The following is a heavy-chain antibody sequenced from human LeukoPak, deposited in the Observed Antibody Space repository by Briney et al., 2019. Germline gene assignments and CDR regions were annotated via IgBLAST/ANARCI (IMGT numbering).Heavy chain of an antibody. CDR3: ARAAYSSRPHSLDY. D-gene: IGHD6-19*01. J-gene: IGHJ4*02. Sequence: GGSLRLSCTASGFIFSTYSMRWVRQAPGKGLEWVSYISTTGAILYADSVKGRFTISRDNAKNSLYLQMNSLRDEDTAVYYCARAAYSSRPHSLDYWGQGTLVTVSS. CDR2: ISTTGAI. V-gene: IGHV3-48*02. CDR1: GFIFSTYS.